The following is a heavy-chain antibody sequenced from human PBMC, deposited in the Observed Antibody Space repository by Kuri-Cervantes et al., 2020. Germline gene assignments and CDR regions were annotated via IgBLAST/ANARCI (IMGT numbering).Heavy chain of an antibody. CDR2: IKEDGSDK. Sequence: GESLKISCAASGFTFSGSAMHWVRQAPGQGLEWVANIKEDGSDKYYVDSVKGRFTISRDNAENSLYLQMNSLRAEDTAVYYCANYVRRSGNYYIENWGQGTLVTVSS. J-gene: IGHJ4*02. V-gene: IGHV3-7*01. CDR3: ANYVRRSGNYYIEN. D-gene: IGHD1-26*01. CDR1: GFTFSGSA.